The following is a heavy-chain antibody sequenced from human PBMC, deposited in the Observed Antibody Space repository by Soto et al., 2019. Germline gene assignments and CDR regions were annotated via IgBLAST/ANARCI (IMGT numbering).Heavy chain of an antibody. J-gene: IGHJ3*02. Sequence: EVQLLEFGGGLVQPGGSLRLSCAASGFTFINYAMSWVRQAPGKGLEWVSTISGGGDGTYYADSVKGHFTISRDNSKNTVYLQMNSLRADDTATYYCAKKGLGSLKTYCSGSGCHYAFDIWGRGTMVTVSS. V-gene: IGHV3-23*01. CDR1: GFTFINYA. D-gene: IGHD2-15*01. CDR2: ISGGGDGT. CDR3: AKKGLGSLKTYCSGSGCHYAFDI.